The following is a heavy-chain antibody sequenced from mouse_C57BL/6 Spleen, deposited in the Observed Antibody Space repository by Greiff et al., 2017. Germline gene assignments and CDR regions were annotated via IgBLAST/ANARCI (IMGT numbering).Heavy chain of an antibody. Sequence: VQLQQSGAELVRPGASVKLSCKASGYTFTSYGISWVKQRTGQGLEWIGEIYPGSGNTYYNEKFKGKATVTADKSSSTAYMELRSLTSEDSAVYSCAKDDDYEVAHFECWGTGTTLTVAS. V-gene: IGHV1-81*01. D-gene: IGHD2-4*01. CDR2: IYPGSGNT. CDR3: AKDDDYEVAHFEC. CDR1: GYTFTSYG. J-gene: IGHJ2*01.